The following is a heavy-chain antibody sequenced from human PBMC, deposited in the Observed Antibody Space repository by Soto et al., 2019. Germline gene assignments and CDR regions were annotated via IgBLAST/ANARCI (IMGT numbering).Heavy chain of an antibody. CDR3: ARDSSRGSGWSGYYYYYGMDV. V-gene: IGHV4-39*07. D-gene: IGHD6-19*01. Sequence: SETLSLTCDVSGGSIDNSHSFWGWIRQPPGKGLEFIGSVYYSGGAYYNPSLKSRVTVSVDTSKNQLSLRVSSVTAADTAVYYCARDSSRGSGWSGYYYYYGMDVWGQGTKVT. J-gene: IGHJ6*02. CDR2: VYYSGGA. CDR1: GGSIDNSHSF.